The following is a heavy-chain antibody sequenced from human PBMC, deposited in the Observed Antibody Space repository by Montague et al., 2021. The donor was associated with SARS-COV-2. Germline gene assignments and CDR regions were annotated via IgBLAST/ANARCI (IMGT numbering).Heavy chain of an antibody. D-gene: IGHD4-17*01. CDR2: ISKSGEST. Sequence: SLRLSCAASGFAFSTYAMSWVRQAPGKGLEWVSSISKSGESTFYADSVKGRFTISRDNSKSTLYLQMNSLRAEDTAVYYCAKVHFGDYTWFDPWGQGTLVTVSS. V-gene: IGHV3-23*01. CDR1: GFAFSTYA. J-gene: IGHJ5*02. CDR3: AKVHFGDYTWFDP.